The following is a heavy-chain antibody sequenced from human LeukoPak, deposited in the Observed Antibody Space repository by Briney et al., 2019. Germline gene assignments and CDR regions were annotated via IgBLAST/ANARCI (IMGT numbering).Heavy chain of an antibody. V-gene: IGHV3-66*01. J-gene: IGHJ4*02. D-gene: IGHD5-18*01. CDR3: ARGYGWILHFDY. Sequence: PGGSLRLSCAASGLTVSSNYMNWIRQAPGEGLEWVSVMYSGGSTYYADSVKGRVTISRDNSKNTLYLQMNSLRAEDTAVYYGARGYGWILHFDYWGQGTLVTVSS. CDR1: GLTVSSNY. CDR2: MYSGGST.